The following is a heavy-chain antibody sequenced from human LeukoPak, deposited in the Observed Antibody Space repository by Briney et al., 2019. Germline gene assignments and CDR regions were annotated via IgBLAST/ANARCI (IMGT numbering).Heavy chain of an antibody. CDR2: IKQEESEK. D-gene: IGHD6-6*01. J-gene: IGHJ6*03. CDR3: AKATVHNSSPHYCYYYMDV. V-gene: IGHV3-7*01. CDR1: VCTFSSYW. Sequence: PGGSLRLSFAASVCTFSSYWMNWVRQAPGKGLEWVGNIKQEESEKYYVDSVKGRFTISRDNSKHTHYLQVNSLRAEDTAVYYCAKATVHNSSPHYCYYYMDVWGKGTTVTVSS.